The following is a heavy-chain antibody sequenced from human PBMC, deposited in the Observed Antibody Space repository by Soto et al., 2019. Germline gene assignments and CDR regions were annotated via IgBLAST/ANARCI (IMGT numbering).Heavy chain of an antibody. V-gene: IGHV1-69*13. J-gene: IGHJ6*02. CDR3: ARYKLGYYYYGMDV. CDR2: IIPIFGTA. Sequence: SVKGSCMASGGTFSSYAISWVRQAPGQGLEWMGGIIPIFGTANYAQKFQGRVTITADESTSTAYMELSSLRSEDTAVYYCARYKLGYYYYGMDVWGQGTTVTVSS. CDR1: GGTFSSYA. D-gene: IGHD6-13*01.